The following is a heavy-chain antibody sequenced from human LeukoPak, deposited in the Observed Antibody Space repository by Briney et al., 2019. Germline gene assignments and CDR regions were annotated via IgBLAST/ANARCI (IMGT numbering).Heavy chain of an antibody. Sequence: GASVKVSCKASGGTFSSYAISWVRQAPGQGLEWMGGIIPIFGTANYAQKFQGRVTITADGSTSTAYMELSSLRSEDTAVYYCARGLGGVVIMNWFDPWGQGTLVTVSS. CDR3: ARGLGGVVIMNWFDP. CDR1: GGTFSSYA. V-gene: IGHV1-69*13. J-gene: IGHJ5*02. CDR2: IIPIFGTA. D-gene: IGHD3-3*01.